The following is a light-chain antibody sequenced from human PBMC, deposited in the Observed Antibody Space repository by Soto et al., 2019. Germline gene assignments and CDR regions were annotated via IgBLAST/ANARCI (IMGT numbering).Light chain of an antibody. J-gene: IGKJ3*01. Sequence: EILMTQSPATLSVSPGERATLSCRASQSVSSNLAWYQQKPGQAPRLLIYGASTRATGIPARFSGSGSETDFTLTISGLEPEDFAVYYCQQYGTSPPGVTFGPGTKVDIK. CDR3: QQYGTSPPGVT. V-gene: IGKV3-15*01. CDR1: QSVSSN. CDR2: GAS.